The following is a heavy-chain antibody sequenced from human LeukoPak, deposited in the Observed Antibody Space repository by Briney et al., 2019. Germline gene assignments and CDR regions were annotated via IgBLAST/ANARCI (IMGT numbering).Heavy chain of an antibody. CDR2: ISYDGSNE. J-gene: IGHJ4*02. CDR1: GFTFSSYG. V-gene: IGHV3-30*18. CDR3: AKSLTGYFRGYDY. Sequence: GGSPRLSCAASGFTFSSYGMHWVRQAPGKGLEWVAVISYDGSNEYYADSVKGRFTISRDNSKNTLYLQMNSLRVEDTAVYYCAKSLTGYFRGYDYWGQGTLVTVSS. D-gene: IGHD3-9*01.